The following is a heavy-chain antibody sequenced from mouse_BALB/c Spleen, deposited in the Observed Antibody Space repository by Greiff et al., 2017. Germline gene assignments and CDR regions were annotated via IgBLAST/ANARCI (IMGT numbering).Heavy chain of an antibody. Sequence: QVQLKESGPGLVAPSQSLSITCTVSGFSLTGYGVNWVRQPPGKGLEWLGMIWGDGSTDYNSDLKSRLSISKDNSKSQVFLKMNSLQTDDTARYYCARSYGNYGKYYAMDYWGQGTSVTVSS. V-gene: IGHV2-6-7*01. D-gene: IGHD2-1*01. CDR2: IWGDGST. CDR3: ARSYGNYGKYYAMDY. J-gene: IGHJ4*01. CDR1: GFSLTGYG.